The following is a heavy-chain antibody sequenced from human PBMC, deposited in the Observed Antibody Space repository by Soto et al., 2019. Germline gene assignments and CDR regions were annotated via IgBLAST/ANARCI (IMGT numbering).Heavy chain of an antibody. CDR3: ARHVLPYSSSWYEQSDY. CDR2: IYPGDSDT. CDR1: GYSFTSYW. Sequence: PGESLKISCKGSGYSFTSYWIGWVRQMPGKGLEWMGIIYPGDSDTRYSPSLQGQVTISADKSISTAYLQWSSLKASDTAMYYWARHVLPYSSSWYEQSDYWGQGTLVTVSS. J-gene: IGHJ4*02. V-gene: IGHV5-51*01. D-gene: IGHD6-13*01.